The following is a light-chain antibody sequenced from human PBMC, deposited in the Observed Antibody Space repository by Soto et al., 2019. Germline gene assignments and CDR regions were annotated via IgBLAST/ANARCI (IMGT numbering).Light chain of an antibody. CDR1: QSVSSSY. CDR3: QQYDSTPET. J-gene: IGKJ2*01. V-gene: IGKV3-20*01. Sequence: EIVLTQSPGTLSLSPGERATLSCRASQSVSSSYLAWYQQKPGQAPRLLIYSASSRATGVPDRFSGSGSGPDFSLTISRLEPEDFAVYYCQQYDSTPETFGQGTQLEIK. CDR2: SAS.